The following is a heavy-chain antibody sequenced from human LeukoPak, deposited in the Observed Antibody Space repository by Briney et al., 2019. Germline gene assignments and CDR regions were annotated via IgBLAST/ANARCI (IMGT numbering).Heavy chain of an antibody. Sequence: QPGGSLRLSCAASGFTFIDYDMHWVRQVIGKGLEWVSAIGIRGDTHYSGSVKGRFTISRENAESSLYLQMNSLRAEDTAVYYCARGGIQVSGIDEFDYWGREPWSPSP. V-gene: IGHV3-13*01. D-gene: IGHD6-19*01. CDR2: IGIRGDT. J-gene: IGHJ4*02. CDR1: GFTFIDYD. CDR3: ARGGIQVSGIDEFDY.